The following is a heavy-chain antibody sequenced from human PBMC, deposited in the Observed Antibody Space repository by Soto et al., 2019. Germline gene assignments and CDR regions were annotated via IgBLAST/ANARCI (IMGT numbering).Heavy chain of an antibody. V-gene: IGHV3-21*01. D-gene: IGHD5-12*01. J-gene: IGHJ4*02. Sequence: GGSLRLSCAASGFTFSTYAMNWVRQAPGKGLEWVSSISSTSSFRYYADSVKGQFTISRDNAKNSLYLQMNSLRAQDTDVYYCARGAPGRDGYNLDFDFWGQGTLVTVSS. CDR1: GFTFSTYA. CDR3: ARGAPGRDGYNLDFDF. CDR2: ISSTSSFR.